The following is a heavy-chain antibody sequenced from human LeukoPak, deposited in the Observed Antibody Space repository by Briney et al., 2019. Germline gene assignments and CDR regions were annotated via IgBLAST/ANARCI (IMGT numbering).Heavy chain of an antibody. J-gene: IGHJ4*02. CDR1: GGSISSGGYY. CDR3: ARVASYGGNSHFDY. D-gene: IGHD4-23*01. CDR2: IYYSGGT. Sequence: SETLSLTCTVSGGSISSGGYYWSWIRQHPGKGLEWIGYIYYSGGTYYNPSLKSRVTISVDTSKNQFSLKLSSVTAADTAVYYCARVASYGGNSHFDYWGQGTLVTVSS. V-gene: IGHV4-31*03.